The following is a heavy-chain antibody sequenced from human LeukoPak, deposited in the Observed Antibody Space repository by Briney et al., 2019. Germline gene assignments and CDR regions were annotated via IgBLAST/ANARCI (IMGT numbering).Heavy chain of an antibody. V-gene: IGHV3-64D*06. CDR3: VGDQVDDTGYLR. D-gene: IGHD5-12*01. CDR2: INGDGRTT. J-gene: IGHJ4*02. CDR1: GFIFSTYT. Sequence: PGGSLRLSCSASGFIFSTYTMHWVRQAPGKGLEYVSVINGDGRTTYYIDSVKGRFTISRDNSKNTLYLQMSSLRADDTAVYYCVGDQVDDTGYLRWGQGTRVTVSA.